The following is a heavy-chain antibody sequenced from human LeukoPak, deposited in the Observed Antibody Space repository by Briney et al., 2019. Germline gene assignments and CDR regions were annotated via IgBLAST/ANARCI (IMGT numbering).Heavy chain of an antibody. CDR1: GITVSSNY. Sequence: GGSLRLSCAASGITVSSNYMSWVRQAPGKGLEWVSVIYSGGSTYYADSVKGRFTISSDNSKNTLYLQMNSLRAEDTAVYYCAREGTYYYDSSGYFFDYWGQGTLVTVSS. CDR3: AREGTYYYDSSGYFFDY. D-gene: IGHD3-22*01. V-gene: IGHV3-53*01. J-gene: IGHJ4*02. CDR2: IYSGGST.